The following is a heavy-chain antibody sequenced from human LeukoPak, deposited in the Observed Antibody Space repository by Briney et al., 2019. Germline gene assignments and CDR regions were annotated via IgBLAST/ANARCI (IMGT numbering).Heavy chain of an antibody. CDR1: GFTFSSYW. CDR3: AKDIGHGSGSYPHYFDY. CDR2: ISGTGGST. D-gene: IGHD3-10*01. Sequence: PGGSLRLSCAASGFTFSSYWMTWVRQAPGKGLEWVSAISGTGGSTYYADSVRGRFTISRDNSKNTLYLQMNSLRAEDTALYYCAKDIGHGSGSYPHYFDYWGQGTLVTVSS. J-gene: IGHJ4*02. V-gene: IGHV3-23*01.